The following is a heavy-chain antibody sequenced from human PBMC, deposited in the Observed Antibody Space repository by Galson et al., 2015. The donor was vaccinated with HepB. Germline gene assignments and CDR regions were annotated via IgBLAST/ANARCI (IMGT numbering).Heavy chain of an antibody. CDR1: GFTFSSYS. V-gene: IGHV3-21*01. D-gene: IGHD6-19*01. CDR2: ISSSSSYI. Sequence: SLRLSCAASGFTFSSYSMNWVRQAPGKGLGWVSSISSSSSYIYYADSVKGRFTISRDNAKNSLYLQMNSLRAEDTAVYYCARGTKQWLVRYYFDYWGQGTLVTVSS. CDR3: ARGTKQWLVRYYFDY. J-gene: IGHJ4*02.